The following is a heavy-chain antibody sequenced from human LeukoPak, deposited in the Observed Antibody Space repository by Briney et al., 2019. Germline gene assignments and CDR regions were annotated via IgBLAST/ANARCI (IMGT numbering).Heavy chain of an antibody. Sequence: GGSLRLSCAASGFTFSSYSMNWVRQAPGKGLEWVSSISSDRSYIYYIDSVKGRFTISRDNAKNALYLQMNSLRAEDTAVYYRARDYKRFSDYWGQGSLVTVSS. CDR3: ARDYKRFSDY. D-gene: IGHD5-24*01. CDR2: ISSDRSYI. V-gene: IGHV3-21*01. CDR1: GFTFSSYS. J-gene: IGHJ4*02.